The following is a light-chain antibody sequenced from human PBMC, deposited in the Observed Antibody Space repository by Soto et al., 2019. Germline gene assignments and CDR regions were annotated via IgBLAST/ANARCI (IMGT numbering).Light chain of an antibody. CDR3: QQYYSTSLT. Sequence: DIVMTQSPDSLAVSLGERATINCKSSQSVLYSSNNKNYLAWYQQKPGQPPKLLIYWASTRESGVPDRFSGSGSGTDFNLTISSLQAEDVAVYYCQQYYSTSLTFGPGTKVDIK. CDR1: QSVLYSSNNKNY. CDR2: WAS. J-gene: IGKJ3*01. V-gene: IGKV4-1*01.